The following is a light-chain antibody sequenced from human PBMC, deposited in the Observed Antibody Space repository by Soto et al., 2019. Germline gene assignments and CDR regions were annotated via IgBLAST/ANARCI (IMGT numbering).Light chain of an antibody. CDR3: QQYGGSPYT. CDR2: GVS. Sequence: IVLTQSPGTLSLSPGESATLSWRASQSVNSGYLAWYKQKRGQAPRLLSYGVSVRAIGIPDRFGGSGSGTEFTLTISRLEPEDFEVYFCQQYGGSPYTFGQGTKVDIK. CDR1: QSVNSGY. V-gene: IGKV3-20*01. J-gene: IGKJ2*01.